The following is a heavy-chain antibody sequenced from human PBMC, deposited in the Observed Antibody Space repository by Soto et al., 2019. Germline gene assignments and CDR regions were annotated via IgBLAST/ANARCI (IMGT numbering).Heavy chain of an antibody. V-gene: IGHV3-23*01. D-gene: IGHD3-16*01. J-gene: IGHJ5*02. CDR2: ITNSGDNT. CDR3: ANDSVLIPIGWFDP. Sequence: GGSLRLSCAASGFTFSSYAMSWVRQAPGKGLEWVSGITNSGDNTYYADSVEGRFTIARDNSKNTLYLQMHSLRVDDTAVYYCANDSVLIPIGWFDPWGQGTLVTVSS. CDR1: GFTFSSYA.